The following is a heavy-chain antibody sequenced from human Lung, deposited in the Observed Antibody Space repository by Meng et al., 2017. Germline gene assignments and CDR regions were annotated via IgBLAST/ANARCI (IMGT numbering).Heavy chain of an antibody. CDR3: ARGPTTMAHDFDY. D-gene: IGHD4-11*01. Sequence: QVRFLRWGPGLLTAVVTRSCAWVGSGGSFSDYYLSWIRQPPGKGLEWIGQINHSGRTNYNPSFESRATISVDTCQNNLSLKLSSVTAADSAVYYCARGPTTMAHDFDYWGQGTLVTVSS. CDR2: INHSGRT. CDR1: GGSFSDYY. V-gene: IGHV4-34*01. J-gene: IGHJ4*02.